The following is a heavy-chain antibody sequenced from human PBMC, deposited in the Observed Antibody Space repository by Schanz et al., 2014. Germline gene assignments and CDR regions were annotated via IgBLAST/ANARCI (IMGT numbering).Heavy chain of an antibody. CDR3: AKGRFGELSAFDI. D-gene: IGHD3-10*01. V-gene: IGHV3-11*05. CDR1: GFVFGDYY. Sequence: VQLVESGGGLVKPGGSLRLSCAASGFVFGDYYMTWIRQAPGKGLEWLSYISDSGTYTNYADSVRGRFTMSRDNSKNTVHLQMSSLRVEDTAVYYCAKGRFGELSAFDIWGQGTMVTVSS. CDR2: ISDSGTYT. J-gene: IGHJ3*02.